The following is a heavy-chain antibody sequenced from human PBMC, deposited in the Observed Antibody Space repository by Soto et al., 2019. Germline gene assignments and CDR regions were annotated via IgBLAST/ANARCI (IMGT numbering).Heavy chain of an antibody. V-gene: IGHV5-10-1*01. Sequence: PGESVKISFKGSGYSFTSYWISWVRQMPGKGLEWMGRIDPSYSYTNYSPSFQGHVTISADKSISTAYLQWSSLKASDTAMYYCAVTDFWSGYGSDYWGQGTLVTV. CDR1: GYSFTSYW. CDR2: IDPSYSYT. J-gene: IGHJ4*02. CDR3: AVTDFWSGYGSDY. D-gene: IGHD3-3*01.